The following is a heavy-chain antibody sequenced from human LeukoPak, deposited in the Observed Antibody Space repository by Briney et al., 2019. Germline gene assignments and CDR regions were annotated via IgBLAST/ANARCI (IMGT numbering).Heavy chain of an antibody. CDR2: ISSSSSYI. CDR1: GFTFSSYS. V-gene: IGHV3-21*01. J-gene: IGHJ4*02. Sequence: GGSLRLSCAASGFTFSSYSMNWVRQAPGKGLEWVSSISSSSSYIYYADSVKGRFTISRDNAKNSLCLQMNSLRAEDTAVYYCARAYDFWSGSDYWGQGTLVTVSS. D-gene: IGHD3-3*01. CDR3: ARAYDFWSGSDY.